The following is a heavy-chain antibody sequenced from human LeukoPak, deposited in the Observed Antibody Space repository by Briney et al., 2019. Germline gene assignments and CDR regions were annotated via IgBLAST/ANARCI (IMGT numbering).Heavy chain of an antibody. J-gene: IGHJ6*02. CDR2: LYSGGST. Sequence: PGGSLRLSCAASGFTVSSNYMSWVRQAPGKGLEWVSVLYSGGSTYYADSVKGRFTISRDNSKNTLYLQMNSLRAEDTAVYYCTRDGYSSSSGSNYYYYGMDVWGQGTTVTVSS. CDR3: TRDGYSSSSGSNYYYYGMDV. V-gene: IGHV3-66*01. CDR1: GFTVSSNY. D-gene: IGHD6-6*01.